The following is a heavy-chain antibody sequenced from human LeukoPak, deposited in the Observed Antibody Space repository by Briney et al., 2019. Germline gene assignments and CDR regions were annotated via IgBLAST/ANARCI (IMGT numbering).Heavy chain of an antibody. Sequence: PGGSLRLSCAASGFTFDDYAMHWVRQAPGKGLEWVSGISWNSGSIGYADSVKGRFTISRDNAKNSLYLQMNSLRAEDTALYYCAKAALVVGRGVLYYFDYWGQGTLVTVSS. V-gene: IGHV3-9*01. CDR1: GFTFDDYA. D-gene: IGHD3-10*01. J-gene: IGHJ4*02. CDR2: ISWNSGSI. CDR3: AKAALVVGRGVLYYFDY.